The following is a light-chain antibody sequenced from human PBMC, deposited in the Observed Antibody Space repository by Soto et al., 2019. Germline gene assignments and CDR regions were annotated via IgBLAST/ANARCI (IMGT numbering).Light chain of an antibody. V-gene: IGKV3-15*01. CDR2: RAS. CDR1: QSVRDN. CDR3: QQRSNWPSWT. J-gene: IGKJ1*01. Sequence: EILLTQSPATLAVSPGEGATLSCRASQSVRDNLAWYQQKPGQAPRLLIYRASTRATGVPARFSGSGSGTEFTLTISSLQSEDVSVYFCQQRSNWPSWTFGQGTKVDIK.